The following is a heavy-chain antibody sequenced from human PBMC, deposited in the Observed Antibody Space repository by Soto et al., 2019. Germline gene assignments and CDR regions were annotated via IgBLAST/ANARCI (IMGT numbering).Heavy chain of an antibody. CDR1: GGSFSGYY. CDR2: INHSGST. D-gene: IGHD3-22*01. CDR3: ARGPPSAYYYDSSGYYDY. Sequence: PSETLSLTCAVYGGSFSGYYWSWIRQPPGKGLEWIGEINHSGSTNYNPSLKSRVTISVDTSKNQFSLKLSSVTAADTAVYYCARGPPSAYYYDSSGYYDYWGQGTLVTVSS. J-gene: IGHJ4*02. V-gene: IGHV4-34*01.